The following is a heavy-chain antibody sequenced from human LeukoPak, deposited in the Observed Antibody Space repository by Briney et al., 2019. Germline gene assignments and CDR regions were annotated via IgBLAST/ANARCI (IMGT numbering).Heavy chain of an antibody. CDR3: ARVMDWTSPFDY. D-gene: IGHD3/OR15-3a*01. CDR2: IIPIFGTA. J-gene: IGHJ4*02. CDR1: GGTFSSYA. V-gene: IGHV1-69*13. Sequence: SVKVSCKASGGTFSSYAISWVRQAPGQGLEWMGGIIPIFGTANYAQKFQGRVTITADESTSTAYMELSSLRSEDTTVYYCARVMDWTSPFDYWGQGTLVTVSS.